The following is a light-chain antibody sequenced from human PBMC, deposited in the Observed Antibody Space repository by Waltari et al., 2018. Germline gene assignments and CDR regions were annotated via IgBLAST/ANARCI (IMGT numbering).Light chain of an antibody. CDR2: LGS. J-gene: IGKJ2*01. CDR3: MQILQPART. V-gene: IGKV2-28*01. CDR1: QSLLHSNGYNY. Sequence: ILMTQSPLSLPVTPAEQASISCRSSQSLLHSNGYNYLDWYLQKPGQSPQVLIYLGSNRASGVPDRFSGSGSGTDFTLNISRVEAEDVGVYYCMQILQPARTFGQGTRLEIK.